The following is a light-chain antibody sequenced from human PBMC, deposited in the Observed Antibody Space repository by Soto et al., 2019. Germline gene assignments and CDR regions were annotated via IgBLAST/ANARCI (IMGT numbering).Light chain of an antibody. CDR3: VLYMGSGLRV. CDR1: SGSVSTSYY. J-gene: IGLJ2*01. V-gene: IGLV8-61*01. Sequence: QTVVTQEPSFSVSPGGTVTLTCGLSSGSVSTSYYPSWYQQTPGQAPRTLIYSTNTRSSGVPDRVSGSILGNKAALTITGAQADDESDYYCVLYMGSGLRVFGGGTKVTVL. CDR2: STN.